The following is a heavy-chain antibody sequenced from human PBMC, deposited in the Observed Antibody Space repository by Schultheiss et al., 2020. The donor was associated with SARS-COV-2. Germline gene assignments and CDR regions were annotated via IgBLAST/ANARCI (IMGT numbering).Heavy chain of an antibody. CDR3: AREVTIFGVVNDAFDI. D-gene: IGHD3-3*01. CDR2: IYTSGST. CDR1: GGSISSYY. Sequence: SQTLSLTCTVSGGSISSYYWSWIRQPAGKGLEWIGRIYTSGSTNYNPSLKSRVTISVDTSKNQFSLKLSSVTAADTAVYYCAREVTIFGVVNDAFDIWGQGTMVTVSS. J-gene: IGHJ3*02. V-gene: IGHV4-4*07.